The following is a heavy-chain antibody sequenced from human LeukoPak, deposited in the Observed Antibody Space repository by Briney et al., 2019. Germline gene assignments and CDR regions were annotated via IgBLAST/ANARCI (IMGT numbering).Heavy chain of an antibody. D-gene: IGHD3-10*02. CDR3: AELGITMIGGV. V-gene: IGHV3-23*01. Sequence: GGSMRLSCAASGFTLSSYAVSWVRQAPGKGLEWVSAISGSGGRIYYGASVKGRFTISRDNAKNSLYLQMNSLRAEDTAVYYCAELGITMIGGVWGKGTTVTISS. CDR2: ISGSGGRI. CDR1: GFTLSSYA. J-gene: IGHJ6*04.